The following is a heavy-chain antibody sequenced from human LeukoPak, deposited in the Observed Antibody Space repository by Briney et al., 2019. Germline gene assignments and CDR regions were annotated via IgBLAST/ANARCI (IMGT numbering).Heavy chain of an antibody. Sequence: GGSLRPSCAASGFTFSSYEMNWVRQAPGKGLEWVSYISSSGSTIYYADSVKGRFTISRDNAKNSLYLQMNSLRAEDTAVYYCARGYYDSSAADYWGQGTLVTVSS. CDR2: ISSSGSTI. CDR1: GFTFSSYE. J-gene: IGHJ4*02. D-gene: IGHD3-22*01. CDR3: ARGYYDSSAADY. V-gene: IGHV3-48*03.